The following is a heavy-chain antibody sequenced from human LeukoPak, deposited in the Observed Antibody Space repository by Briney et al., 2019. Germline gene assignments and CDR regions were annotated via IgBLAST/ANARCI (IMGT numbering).Heavy chain of an antibody. V-gene: IGHV4-30-4*01. CDR2: IYYSGST. J-gene: IGHJ4*02. Sequence: SETLSLTCTVSGGSISSGDYYWSWIRQPPGKGLEWIGYIYYSGSTYYNPSLKSRVTISVDTSKNQFSLKLSSVTAADTAMYYCARDSPPAGTDYWGQGTLVTVSS. CDR3: ARDSPPAGTDY. CDR1: GGSISSGDYY. D-gene: IGHD2-2*01.